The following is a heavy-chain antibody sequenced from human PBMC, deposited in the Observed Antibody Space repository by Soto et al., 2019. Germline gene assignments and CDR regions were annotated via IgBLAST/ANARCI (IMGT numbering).Heavy chain of an antibody. J-gene: IGHJ4*02. CDR1: GGSISSYY. D-gene: IGHD6-13*01. V-gene: IGHV4-59*01. Sequence: SETLSLTCTVSGGSISSYYWSWIRQPPGKGLEWIGYIYYSGSTNYNPSLKSRVTISVDTSKNQFSLKLSSVTAADTAVYYCARGRGQQPFDYRGQGTLVTVSS. CDR2: IYYSGST. CDR3: ARGRGQQPFDY.